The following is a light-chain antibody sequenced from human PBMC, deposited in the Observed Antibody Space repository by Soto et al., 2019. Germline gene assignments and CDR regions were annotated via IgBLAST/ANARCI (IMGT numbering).Light chain of an antibody. CDR3: QHYNSYSEA. CDR2: KAS. CDR1: QTISSW. J-gene: IGKJ1*01. V-gene: IGKV1-5*03. Sequence: DIQMTQSPSTLSGSVGDRVTITCRASQTISSWLAWYQQKLGKAPKHLIYKASTLKSGVPSRFSGSGSGTEFTLTISSLQPDDFATYYCQHYNSYSEAFGQGTKGELK.